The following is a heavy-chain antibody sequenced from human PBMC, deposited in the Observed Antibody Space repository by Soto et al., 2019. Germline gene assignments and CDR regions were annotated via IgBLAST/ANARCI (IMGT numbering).Heavy chain of an antibody. Sequence: ASVKVSCKASGGTFSSYAISWVRQAPGQGLEWMGWMNPNIGNTCYAQKFQGRVTMTRNTSISTAYMELSSLRSEDTAVYYCARSLGYDFWSGFLGAFDIWGQGTMVTVSS. D-gene: IGHD3-3*01. V-gene: IGHV1-8*02. CDR1: GGTFSSYA. J-gene: IGHJ3*02. CDR3: ARSLGYDFWSGFLGAFDI. CDR2: MNPNIGNT.